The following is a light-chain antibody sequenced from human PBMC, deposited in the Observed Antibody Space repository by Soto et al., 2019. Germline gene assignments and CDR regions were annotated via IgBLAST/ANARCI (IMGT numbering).Light chain of an antibody. CDR3: QQYGSSPF. CDR2: GAS. J-gene: IGKJ4*01. Sequence: EIVLTQSPGTLSLSPGERATLSCRASQSVSSSYLAWYQQKPGQAPRLLIYGASSRATGIPDRFSGSGSGTDFTLTISRLEPEDFAVYYCQQYGSSPFFGGWTKVAMK. CDR1: QSVSSSY. V-gene: IGKV3-20*01.